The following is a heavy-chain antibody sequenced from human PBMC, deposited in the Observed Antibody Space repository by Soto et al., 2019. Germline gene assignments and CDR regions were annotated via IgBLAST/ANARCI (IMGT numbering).Heavy chain of an antibody. CDR2: IKQDGSEK. CDR1: GFTFSIHW. Sequence: GGSLRLSCAASGFTFSIHWMSWVRQAPGNGLEWVANIKQDGSEKNYVDSVKGRFTISRDNAKNSLYLQMNSLRAEDTAVYFCARESDYGEDYNHGMDVWGQGTTVIVSS. J-gene: IGHJ6*02. V-gene: IGHV3-7*01. D-gene: IGHD4-17*01. CDR3: ARESDYGEDYNHGMDV.